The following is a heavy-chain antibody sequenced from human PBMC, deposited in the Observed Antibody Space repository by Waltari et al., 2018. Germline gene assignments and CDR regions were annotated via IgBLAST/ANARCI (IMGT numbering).Heavy chain of an antibody. D-gene: IGHD3-22*01. CDR2: IYHSGST. CDR3: ARVGHYDSSGPVDY. J-gene: IGHJ4*02. V-gene: IGHV4-30-2*01. CDR1: VGSIGSGGYP. Sequence: QLQLQESGSGLVKPSQTLSLTCAVSVGSIGSGGYPWGGIGRPPGKGREWTGYIYHSGSTYSSPSHKRRVTISVDRSKNQFSLKLSSVTAADTAVYYCARVGHYDSSGPVDYWGQGTLVTVSS.